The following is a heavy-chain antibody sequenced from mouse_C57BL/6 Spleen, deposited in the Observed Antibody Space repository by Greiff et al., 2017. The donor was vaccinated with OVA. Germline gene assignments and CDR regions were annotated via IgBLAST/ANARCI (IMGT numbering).Heavy chain of an antibody. CDR2: IDPSDSYP. J-gene: IGHJ4*01. D-gene: IGHD2-5*01. V-gene: IGHV1-69*01. CDR1: GYTFTSYW. CDR3: ARTPPDYSNNEGYAMDY. Sequence: VQLQQPGAELVMPGASVKLSCKASGYTFTSYWMHWVKQRPGQGLEWIGEIDPSDSYPNYNQKFKGKSTLTVEQSSSTAYWQLSSLTSEDSAVLYCARTPPDYSNNEGYAMDYWGQGTSVTVSS.